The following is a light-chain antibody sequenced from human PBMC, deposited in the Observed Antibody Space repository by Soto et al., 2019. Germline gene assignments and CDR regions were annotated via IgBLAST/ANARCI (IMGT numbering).Light chain of an antibody. Sequence: QSALTQPPSVSGAPGQRITISCTGSSSNIRAGYDVHWYQQLPGTAPKLLIYANTNRPSGVPGRVSGSKSGASASLAITGLQAEDEADYYCQSYDSSLSASVFGGGTKLTVL. CDR3: QSYDSSLSASV. CDR2: ANT. J-gene: IGLJ2*01. CDR1: SSNIRAGYD. V-gene: IGLV1-40*01.